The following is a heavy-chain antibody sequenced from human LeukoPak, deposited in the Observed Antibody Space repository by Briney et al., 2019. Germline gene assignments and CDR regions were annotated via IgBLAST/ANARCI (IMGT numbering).Heavy chain of an antibody. CDR3: ARVSATMVRGVPIDY. J-gene: IGHJ4*02. D-gene: IGHD3-10*01. V-gene: IGHV4-30-2*01. CDR1: GGSISSGGYY. CDR2: IYHSGST. Sequence: TASETLSLTCTVSGGSISSGGYYWSWIRQPPGKGLEWIGYIYHSGSTYYNPSLKSRVTISVDRSKNQFSLKLSSVTAADTAVYYCARVSATMVRGVPIDYWGQGTLVTVSS.